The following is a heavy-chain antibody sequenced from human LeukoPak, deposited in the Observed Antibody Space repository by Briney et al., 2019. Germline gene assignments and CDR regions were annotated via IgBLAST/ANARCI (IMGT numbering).Heavy chain of an antibody. CDR3: AKGLPPGAVSAVFDY. Sequence: PGGSLRLSCAASGFTFGSYGMDWVRQAPGKGLEWVAVISYDGSNKYYADSVKGRFTISRDNSKNTLYMQMNSLRAEDTAVFYCAKGLPPGAVSAVFDYWGRGTLVTVSS. V-gene: IGHV3-30*18. J-gene: IGHJ4*02. CDR2: ISYDGSNK. D-gene: IGHD6-19*01. CDR1: GFTFGSYG.